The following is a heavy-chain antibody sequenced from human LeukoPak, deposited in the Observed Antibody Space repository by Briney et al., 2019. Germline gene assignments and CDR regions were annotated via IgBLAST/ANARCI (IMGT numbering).Heavy chain of an antibody. J-gene: IGHJ5*02. CDR3: ARHYGP. V-gene: IGHV4-34*01. Sequence: SETLSLTCAVYGGSFSGYYWSWIRQPPGKGPEWIGEINHSGSTNYNPSLKSRVTISVDTSKNQFSLKLNSVTAADTAVYYCARHYGPWGQGTLVTVSS. CDR2: INHSGST. D-gene: IGHD3-16*01. CDR1: GGSFSGYY.